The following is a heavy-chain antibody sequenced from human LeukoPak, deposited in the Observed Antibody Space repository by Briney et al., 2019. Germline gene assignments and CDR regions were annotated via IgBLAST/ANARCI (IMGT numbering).Heavy chain of an antibody. V-gene: IGHV1-18*01. CDR2: ISAYNGNT. CDR1: GYTFTSYG. D-gene: IGHD6-13*01. J-gene: IGHJ4*02. Sequence: ASVKVSCKASGYTFTSYGISWVRQAPGQGLEWMGWISAYNGNTNYAQKFQGRVTMTRDTSTSTVYMELSSLRSEDTAVYYCARGIAAAGDFDYWGQGTLVTVSS. CDR3: ARGIAAAGDFDY.